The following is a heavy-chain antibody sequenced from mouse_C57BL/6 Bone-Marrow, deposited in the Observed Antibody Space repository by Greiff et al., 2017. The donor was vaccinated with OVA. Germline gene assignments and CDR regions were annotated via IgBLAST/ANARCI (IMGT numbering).Heavy chain of an antibody. CDR1: GFSFTGYY. V-gene: IGHV1-42*01. D-gene: IGHD6-1*01. J-gene: IGHJ2*01. Sequence: VQLLQSGPELVKPGASVKISCKASGFSFTGYYMNWVKQSPEKSLEWIGEINPSTGGTTYNQKFKAKATLTVDKSSSTAYMQLKSLTSEDSAVYYCARRDASPDYWGQGTTLTVSS. CDR3: ARRDASPDY. CDR2: INPSTGGT.